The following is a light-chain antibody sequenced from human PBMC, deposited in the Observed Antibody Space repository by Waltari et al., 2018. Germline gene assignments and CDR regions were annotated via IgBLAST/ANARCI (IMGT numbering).Light chain of an antibody. CDR1: QSVLFSSSNKYY. J-gene: IGKJ1*01. CDR3: QQYYSGRT. CDR2: WSS. Sequence: DIVMTQSPDSLAVSLGERATINCKSSQSVLFSSSNKYYLAWYQQKPGQPPKLLIYWSSTRESGVPDRFSGSGSGRDFTLTISSLQAEDVAVYYCQQYYSGRTFGQGTKVEIK. V-gene: IGKV4-1*01.